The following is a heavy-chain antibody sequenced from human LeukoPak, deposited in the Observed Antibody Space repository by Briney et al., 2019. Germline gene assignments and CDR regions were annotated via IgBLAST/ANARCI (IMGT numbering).Heavy chain of an antibody. Sequence: PGGSLRLSCAASGFTVSSSYMSWVRQAPGKGLEWVSVIYSGGSTYYADSVKGRFTISRDNSKNTLYLQMNSLRAEDTAVYYCAKDFATGYSSGWYVYWGQGTLVTVSS. CDR2: IYSGGST. CDR1: GFTVSSSY. J-gene: IGHJ4*02. V-gene: IGHV3-53*01. CDR3: AKDFATGYSSGWYVY. D-gene: IGHD6-19*01.